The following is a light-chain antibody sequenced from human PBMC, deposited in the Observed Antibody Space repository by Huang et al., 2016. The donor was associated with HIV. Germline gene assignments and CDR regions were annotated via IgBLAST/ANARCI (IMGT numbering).Light chain of an antibody. J-gene: IGKJ1*01. CDR2: AAS. CDR3: LQDFRYPRT. V-gene: IGKV1-6*02. CDR1: QDITND. Sequence: AIQLTQSPSSLSASVGDRVTITCRASQDITNDLGWYQQKPGKAPKLLLRAASPLRSGVQARVSGSGSGTDFTLTISSLQPEDVASYFGLQDFRYPRTFGQGARVEI.